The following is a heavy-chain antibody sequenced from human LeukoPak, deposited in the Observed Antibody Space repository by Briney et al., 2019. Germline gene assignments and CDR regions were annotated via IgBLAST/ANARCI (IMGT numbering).Heavy chain of an antibody. J-gene: IGHJ4*02. CDR3: AREARITMVRGVSD. V-gene: IGHV4-31*03. CDR2: IYYSGST. CDR1: GGSVSSGGYY. D-gene: IGHD3-10*01. Sequence: SETLSLTCTVSGGSVSSGGYYWSWIRQHPGKGLEWIGYIYYSGSTYYNPSLKSRVTISVDTSKNQFSLKLSSVTAADTAVYYCAREARITMVRGVSDWGQGTLVTVSS.